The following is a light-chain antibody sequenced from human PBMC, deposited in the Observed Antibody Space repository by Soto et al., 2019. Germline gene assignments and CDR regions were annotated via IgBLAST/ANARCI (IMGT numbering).Light chain of an antibody. CDR1: QSIGNF. Sequence: DVEVTQNTYSLSVSVRDRVTITCRASQSIGNFLTWYQQKPGKAPNLLIYKASSLESGVPSRFSGSGSGTEFTLTISSLQPDDFATYYCQQYNTYSPFGQVTKV. J-gene: IGKJ1*01. CDR3: QQYNTYSP. CDR2: KAS. V-gene: IGKV1-5*03.